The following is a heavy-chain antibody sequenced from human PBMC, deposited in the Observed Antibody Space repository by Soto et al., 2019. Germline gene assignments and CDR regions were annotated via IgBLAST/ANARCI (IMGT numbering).Heavy chain of an antibody. CDR3: ARDGAWVEATRRVLDY. Sequence: QVQLQESGPGLVKPSETLSLTCTVSGGSVSSGSYYWSWIRQPPGKGLEWIGYIYYSGSTNYNPSLKSRVTISVDTSKNQFSLKLSSVTAADTAVYYCARDGAWVEATRRVLDYWGQGTLVTVSS. CDR1: GGSVSSGSYY. D-gene: IGHD5-12*01. V-gene: IGHV4-61*01. J-gene: IGHJ4*02. CDR2: IYYSGST.